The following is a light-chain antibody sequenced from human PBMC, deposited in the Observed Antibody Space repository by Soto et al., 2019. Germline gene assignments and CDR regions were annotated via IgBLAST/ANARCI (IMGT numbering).Light chain of an antibody. CDR2: DVS. CDR1: SSDVGAYNY. Sequence: QSALTQPASVSGSPGQSITISCTGTSSDVGAYNYVSWYQQHPGKAPKLMIYDVSNRPSGVSNRFSASKSGNTASLTISALQAEDEADYYCSSYTSSSTLVFGTGTKVTVL. CDR3: SSYTSSSTLV. J-gene: IGLJ1*01. V-gene: IGLV2-14*01.